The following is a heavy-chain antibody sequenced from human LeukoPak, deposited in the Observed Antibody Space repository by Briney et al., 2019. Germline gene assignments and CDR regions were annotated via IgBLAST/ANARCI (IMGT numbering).Heavy chain of an antibody. V-gene: IGHV4-30-2*01. CDR2: IYHSGST. CDR1: GGSISSGGYS. Sequence: SGTLSLTCAVSGGSISSGGYSWSWIRQPPGKGLEWIGYIYHSGSTYYNPSLKSRVTISVDRSKNQFSLKLSSVTAADTAVYYCATSTSYPYYFDYWGQGTLVTVSS. J-gene: IGHJ4*02. D-gene: IGHD1-1*01. CDR3: ATSTSYPYYFDY.